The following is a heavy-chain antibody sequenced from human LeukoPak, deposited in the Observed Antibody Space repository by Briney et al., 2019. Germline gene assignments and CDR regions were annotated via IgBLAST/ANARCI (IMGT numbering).Heavy chain of an antibody. Sequence: GGSLRLSCAASGFTFSDYYMSWIRQAPGKGLEWVSYISSSGSTIYYADSVKGRFTISRDNSENTVYLQMNDLRVEDTALYYCARDRDWSFDYWGQGTLVTVSS. J-gene: IGHJ4*02. CDR1: GFTFSDYY. D-gene: IGHD3-9*01. CDR3: ARDRDWSFDY. CDR2: ISSSGSTI. V-gene: IGHV3-11*04.